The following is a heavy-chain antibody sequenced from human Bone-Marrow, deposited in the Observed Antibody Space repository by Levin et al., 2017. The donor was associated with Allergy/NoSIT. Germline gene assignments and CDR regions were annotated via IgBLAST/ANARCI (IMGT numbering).Heavy chain of an antibody. J-gene: IGHJ1*01. CDR3: AKDNRVYQYFQH. CDR2: ISGSGGST. Sequence: GESLKISCAASGFTFSSYAMSWVRQAPGKGLEWVSAISGSGGSTYYADSVKGRFTISRDNSKNTLYLQMNSLRAEDTAVYYCAKDNRVYQYFQHWGQGTLVTVSS. CDR1: GFTFSSYA. D-gene: IGHD6-13*01. V-gene: IGHV3-23*01.